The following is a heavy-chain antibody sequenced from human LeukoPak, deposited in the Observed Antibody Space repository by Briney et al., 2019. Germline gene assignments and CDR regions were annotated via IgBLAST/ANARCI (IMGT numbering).Heavy chain of an antibody. D-gene: IGHD2-2*01. J-gene: IGHJ4*02. CDR3: ASYCSTTSCPFDY. V-gene: IGHV4-39*07. CDR2: VSHSGNS. CDR1: GGSISSSSYY. Sequence: PSETLSLTCSVSGGSISSSSYYWGWIRQPPGKELEWIGSVSHSGNSYYNPSPKSRVTISIDTSKSQFSLRLTPVTAADAAVYYCASYCSTTSCPFDYWGQGTLVTVSS.